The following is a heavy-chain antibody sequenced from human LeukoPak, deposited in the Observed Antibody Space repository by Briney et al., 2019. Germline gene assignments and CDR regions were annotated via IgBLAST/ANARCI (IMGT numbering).Heavy chain of an antibody. CDR1: GGSISSYY. V-gene: IGHV4-59*01. CDR2: IYYSGST. CDR3: ARGLRAEGYYFDY. D-gene: IGHD3-10*01. Sequence: SETLSLTCTVSGGSISSYYWSWIRQPPGKGLEWIGYIYYSGSTNYNPSLKSRVTISVDTSKNQFSLKLSSVTAADTAVYYCARGLRAEGYYFDYWGQGTLVTVSP. J-gene: IGHJ4*02.